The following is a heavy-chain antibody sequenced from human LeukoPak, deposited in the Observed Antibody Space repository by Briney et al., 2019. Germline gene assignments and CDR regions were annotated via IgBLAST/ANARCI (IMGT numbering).Heavy chain of an antibody. J-gene: IGHJ4*02. CDR2: ISGSGDST. Sequence: GGSLRLSCAASGFTFSSYAMSWVRQAPGKGLEWVSAISGSGDSTNYADSVKGRFTIARDNSKNTLYLQMNSLRAEDTAVYYCAKVLWILLWTHYFDYWGQGTLVTVSS. CDR1: GFTFSSYA. D-gene: IGHD5-18*01. V-gene: IGHV3-23*01. CDR3: AKVLWILLWTHYFDY.